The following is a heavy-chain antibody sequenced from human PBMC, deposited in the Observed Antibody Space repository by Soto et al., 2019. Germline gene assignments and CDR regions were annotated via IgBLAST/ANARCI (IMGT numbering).Heavy chain of an antibody. Sequence: SETLSLTCAVSGYSISSGYYWGWIRQSPGKGLEWIGSIYHSGSTYYNPSLKSRVTIPVDTSKNQFSLKLSSVTAADTAVYYCARAGGSLYYFDYWGQGTQVTVSS. V-gene: IGHV4-38-2*01. CDR2: IYHSGST. D-gene: IGHD1-26*01. CDR3: ARAGGSLYYFDY. J-gene: IGHJ4*02. CDR1: GYSISSGYY.